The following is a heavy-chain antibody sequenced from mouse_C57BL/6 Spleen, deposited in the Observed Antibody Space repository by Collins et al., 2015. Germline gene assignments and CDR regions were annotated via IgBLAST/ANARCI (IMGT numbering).Heavy chain of an antibody. CDR3: ARDSPLAMDY. Sequence: QVQLQQPGAELVRPGSSVKLSCKASGYTFTSYWMHWVKQRPIQGLEWIGNIDPSDSETRYNQKFKDKATLTVDKSSSTAYMQLSSLTSEDSAVYYCARDSPLAMDYWGQGTSVTVSS. J-gene: IGHJ4*01. CDR2: IDPSDSET. CDR1: GYTFTSYW. V-gene: IGHV1-52*01.